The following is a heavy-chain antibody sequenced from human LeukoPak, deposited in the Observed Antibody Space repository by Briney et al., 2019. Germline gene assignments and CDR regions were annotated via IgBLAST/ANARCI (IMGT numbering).Heavy chain of an antibody. CDR2: INPNSGVT. Sequence: ASVKVSCKASRYTFTGYYMHWVRQAPGQGLEWMGWINPNSGVTDYAQNFQGRVTMTRDTSISTAYVEPSRLRSDGTAVYYCARDRRIAVAGTDLDYWGQGTLVTVSS. V-gene: IGHV1-2*02. D-gene: IGHD6-19*01. CDR1: RYTFTGYY. J-gene: IGHJ4*02. CDR3: ARDRRIAVAGTDLDY.